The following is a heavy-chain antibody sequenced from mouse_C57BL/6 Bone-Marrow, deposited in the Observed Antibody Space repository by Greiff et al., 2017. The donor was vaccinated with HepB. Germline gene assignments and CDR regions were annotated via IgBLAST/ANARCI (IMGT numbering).Heavy chain of an antibody. V-gene: IGHV14-4*01. CDR2: IDPENGDT. CDR1: GFTIKDDY. Sequence: EVQLQQSGAGLVRPGASLPLSCTASGFTIKDDYMHWVKQRPEKGLEWIGWIDPENGDTEYASKFQGKGTITADTSSNTAYLQLSSLTSEDTAVYCDNRDRRSFANWGQGDTTPVST. CDR3: NRDRRSFAN. J-gene: IGHJ2*01. D-gene: IGHD1-3*01.